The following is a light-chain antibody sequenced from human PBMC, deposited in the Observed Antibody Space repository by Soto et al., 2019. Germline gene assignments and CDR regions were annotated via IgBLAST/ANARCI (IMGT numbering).Light chain of an antibody. CDR2: EVS. CDR3: SSYTHTSPHV. CDR1: SSDVGAYNY. J-gene: IGLJ1*01. V-gene: IGLV2-14*01. Sequence: QSALTQPASVSGSPGQSITFSCTGASSDVGAYNYVSWYQQHPGKAPKLIIYEVSNRPSGVSNRFSGSKSGHTASLTISGLQAEDEADYYCSSYTHTSPHVFGTGTKLTVL.